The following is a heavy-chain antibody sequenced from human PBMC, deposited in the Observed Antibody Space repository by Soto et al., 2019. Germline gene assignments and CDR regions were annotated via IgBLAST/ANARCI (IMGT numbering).Heavy chain of an antibody. CDR1: GGSFSGYY. Sequence: SETLSLTCAVYGGSFSGYYWSWIRQPPGKGLEWIGEINHSGSTNYNPSLKSRVTISVDTSKNQFSLKLSSVTAADTAVYYCARFRRNYYGSGSYFPLDYWGQGTLVTVSS. CDR2: INHSGST. V-gene: IGHV4-34*01. J-gene: IGHJ4*02. D-gene: IGHD3-10*01. CDR3: ARFRRNYYGSGSYFPLDY.